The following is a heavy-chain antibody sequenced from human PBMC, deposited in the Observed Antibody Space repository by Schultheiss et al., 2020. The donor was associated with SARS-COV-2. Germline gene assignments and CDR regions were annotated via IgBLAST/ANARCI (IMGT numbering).Heavy chain of an antibody. Sequence: SETLSLTCTVSGGSISSYYWSWIRQPAGKGLEWIGRIYTSGSTNYNPSLKSRVTMSVDTSKNQFSLKLSSVTAADTAVYYCAKEVHGGVSDYGGNSPNYWGQGTLVTVSS. J-gene: IGHJ4*02. CDR2: IYTSGST. D-gene: IGHD4-23*01. CDR3: AKEVHGGVSDYGGNSPNY. CDR1: GGSISSYY. V-gene: IGHV4-4*07.